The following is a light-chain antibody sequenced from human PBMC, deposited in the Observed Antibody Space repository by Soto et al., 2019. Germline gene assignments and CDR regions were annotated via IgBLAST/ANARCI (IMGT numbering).Light chain of an antibody. CDR2: GAS. CDR3: QQYNNWPPYT. CDR1: QTIANN. V-gene: IGKV3-15*01. Sequence: ETVMTQSPATLSVSPGERATLSCRASQTIANNLAWYHQRPGQSTRLLIYGASTRATGIPARFSGSGSGTEFTLTISSLQSEDFAIYYCQQYNNWPPYTFGQGTKLEIK. J-gene: IGKJ2*01.